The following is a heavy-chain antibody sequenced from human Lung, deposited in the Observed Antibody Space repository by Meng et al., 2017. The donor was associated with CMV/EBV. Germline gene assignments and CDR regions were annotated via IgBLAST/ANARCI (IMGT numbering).Heavy chain of an antibody. CDR3: ARERYSNYGLDY. D-gene: IGHD4-11*01. J-gene: IGHJ4*02. Sequence: GGSXRLXCAASGFTFSDYYMSWIRQAPGKGLEWVSHISSSGSTIYYADSVKGRFTVSRDNAKNSLYLQMNSLRAEDTAVYYCARERYSNYGLDYWGQGTRVTVSS. V-gene: IGHV3-11*04. CDR1: GFTFSDYY. CDR2: ISSSGSTI.